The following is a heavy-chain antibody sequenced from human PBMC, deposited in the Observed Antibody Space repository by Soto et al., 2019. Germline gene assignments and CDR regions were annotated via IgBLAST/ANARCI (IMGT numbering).Heavy chain of an antibody. J-gene: IGHJ6*03. Sequence: QVQLVKSGGGVVQPGRSLRLSCAAPGFTFSSYGMHWVREAPGKGLEWVAVISYEGSNKYHADSGKGRFTISRDNSQNTLYLQMNSLRAEDTAVYYCATPPYDDFWSGYYSPYYYYYMDVWGKGTTVTVSS. CDR2: ISYEGSNK. D-gene: IGHD3-3*01. CDR3: ATPPYDDFWSGYYSPYYYYYMDV. V-gene: IGHV3-30*03. CDR1: GFTFSSYG.